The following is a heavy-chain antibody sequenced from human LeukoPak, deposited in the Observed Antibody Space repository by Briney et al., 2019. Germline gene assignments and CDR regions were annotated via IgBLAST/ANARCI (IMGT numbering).Heavy chain of an antibody. CDR1: GFTFSSYW. CDR2: VNSDGSST. V-gene: IGHV3-74*01. CDR3: ARHSYGPGGTFVVVYAAFDI. Sequence: GGPVRLSCGASGFTFSSYWMHWARQAPGKGLVWVSRVNSDGSSTSYADSVKGRFTISRDDAKNTVYLQMNSLRAEDTAVYYCARHSYGPGGTFVVVYAAFDIWGQGTIVAVSS. J-gene: IGHJ3*02. D-gene: IGHD5-18*01.